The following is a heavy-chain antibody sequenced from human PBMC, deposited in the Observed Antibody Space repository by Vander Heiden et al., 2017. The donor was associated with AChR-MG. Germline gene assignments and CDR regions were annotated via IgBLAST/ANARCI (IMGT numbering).Heavy chain of an antibody. J-gene: IGHJ4*02. Sequence: EVQLVASGGGLVQPGGSLRLSCAVSGFTFSGYWMHWVRQAPGKGLVWVSRIKIDGSSTSYADSVKGRFTISRDNAKNTLYLQMNSLRAEDTAVYYCARADYYGSGSYAVDYWGQGTLVTVSS. CDR2: IKIDGSST. CDR1: GFTFSGYW. CDR3: ARADYYGSGSYAVDY. V-gene: IGHV3-74*01. D-gene: IGHD3-10*01.